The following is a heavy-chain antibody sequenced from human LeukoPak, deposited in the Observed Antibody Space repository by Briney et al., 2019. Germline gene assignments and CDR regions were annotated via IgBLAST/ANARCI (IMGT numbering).Heavy chain of an antibody. D-gene: IGHD3-10*01. Sequence: SETLSLTCAVSGHSISTGYYWGWIRQPPGKGLEWIGSMSHNRGTYYNPSLKSRVTVSMDTSKNQISLRLTSVTAADTAVYYCASYYASGVSAYNYYGMDVWGKGTTVTVSS. J-gene: IGHJ6*04. V-gene: IGHV4-38-2*01. CDR2: MSHNRGT. CDR1: GHSISTGYY. CDR3: ASYYASGVSAYNYYGMDV.